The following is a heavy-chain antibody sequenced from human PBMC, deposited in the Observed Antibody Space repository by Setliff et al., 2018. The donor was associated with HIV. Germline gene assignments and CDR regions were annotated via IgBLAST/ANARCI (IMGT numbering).Heavy chain of an antibody. CDR1: GGSISSGGYY. V-gene: IGHV4-61*08. CDR3: ARDGPLEGSYRYYYYYMDV. J-gene: IGHJ6*03. D-gene: IGHD3-10*01. Sequence: SETLSLTCTVSGGSISSGGYYWSWIRQHPGKGLEWIGYIYYSGSTNYNPSLKSRVTISVDTSKNQFSLKLSSVTAADTAVYYCARDGPLEGSYRYYYYYMDVWGKGTTVTVSS. CDR2: IYYSGST.